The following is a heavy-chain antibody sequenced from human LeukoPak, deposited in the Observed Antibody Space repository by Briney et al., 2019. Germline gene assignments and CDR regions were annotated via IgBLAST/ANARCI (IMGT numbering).Heavy chain of an antibody. CDR3: ARRMSPGYCSGGSCFLIDY. CDR1: GYTFTSYA. CDR2: INAGNGNT. J-gene: IGHJ4*02. V-gene: IGHV1-3*01. D-gene: IGHD2-15*01. Sequence: ASVKVSCKASGYTFTSYAMHWVRQAPGQRLKWMGWINAGNGNTKYSQKFQGRVTITRDTSASTAYMELSSLRSEDTAVYYCARRMSPGYCSGGSCFLIDYWGQGTLVTVSS.